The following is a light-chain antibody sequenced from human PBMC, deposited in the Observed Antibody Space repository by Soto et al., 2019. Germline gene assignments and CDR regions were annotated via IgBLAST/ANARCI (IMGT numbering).Light chain of an antibody. Sequence: QSALTQPPSVSAAPGQKVTISCSGSSSNIGNNYVSWYQQLPGTAPKLLIYDNNKRPSGIPDRFSGSKSGTSATLGITGLQTGDEADYYCGTWDSSLSRVFGTGTKVTVL. V-gene: IGLV1-51*01. J-gene: IGLJ1*01. CDR1: SSNIGNNY. CDR2: DNN. CDR3: GTWDSSLSRV.